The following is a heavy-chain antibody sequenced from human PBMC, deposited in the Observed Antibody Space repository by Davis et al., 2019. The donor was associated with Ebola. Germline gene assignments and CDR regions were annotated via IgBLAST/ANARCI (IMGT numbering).Heavy chain of an antibody. J-gene: IGHJ4*02. CDR2: IIPIFGTA. D-gene: IGHD1-26*01. CDR1: AGTFSSYA. CDR3: ARDRVVGALDY. V-gene: IGHV1-69*05. Sequence: SVQVSCKASAGTFSSYAISWVRQAPGQGLEWMGGIIPIFGTANYAQKFQGRVTMTTDTSTSTAYMELRSLRSDDTAVYYCARDRVVGALDYWGQGTLVTVSS.